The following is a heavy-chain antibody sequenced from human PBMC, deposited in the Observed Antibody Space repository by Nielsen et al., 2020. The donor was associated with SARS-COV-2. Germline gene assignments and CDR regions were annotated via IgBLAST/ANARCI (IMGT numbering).Heavy chain of an antibody. D-gene: IGHD3-10*01. CDR1: GGSISSSNW. Sequence: SETLSLTCAVSGGSISSSNWWSWVRQPPGKGLEWIGEIYHSGSTNYNPSLKSRVTISVDKSKNQFSLKLSSVTAAGTAVYYCARGSHYYGSGSYYYWGQGTLVTVSS. J-gene: IGHJ4*02. V-gene: IGHV4-4*02. CDR3: ARGSHYYGSGSYYY. CDR2: IYHSGST.